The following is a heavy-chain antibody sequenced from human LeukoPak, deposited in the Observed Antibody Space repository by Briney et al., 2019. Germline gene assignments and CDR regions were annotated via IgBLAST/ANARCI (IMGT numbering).Heavy chain of an antibody. D-gene: IGHD7-27*01. Sequence: SETLSLTCAVYGGSLSGYYWSWIRQPPGKGLEWIGEINHSGSTNYNPSLKSRVTISVDTSKNQFPLKLSSVTAADTAVYYCARDPPGGFDPWGQGTLVTVSS. CDR1: GGSLSGYY. V-gene: IGHV4-34*01. J-gene: IGHJ5*02. CDR3: ARDPPGGFDP. CDR2: INHSGST.